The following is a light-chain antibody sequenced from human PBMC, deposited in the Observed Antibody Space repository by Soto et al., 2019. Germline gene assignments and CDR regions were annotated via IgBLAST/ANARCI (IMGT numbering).Light chain of an antibody. CDR3: QSFDTGLWGVL. CDR2: GNN. J-gene: IGLJ2*01. V-gene: IGLV1-40*01. Sequence: QSVLTQPPSLSGAPGQRVTISCTGSSSNIGAGYDVHWYQQLPGTAPKLLISGNNNRPSGVPDRFSASKSGTSASLAISGLQTEDEADYYCQSFDTGLWGVLFGGGTKLTVL. CDR1: SSNIGAGYD.